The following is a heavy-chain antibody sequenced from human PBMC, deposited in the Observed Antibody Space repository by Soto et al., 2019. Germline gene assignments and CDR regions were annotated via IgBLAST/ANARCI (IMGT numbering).Heavy chain of an antibody. J-gene: IGHJ6*02. D-gene: IGHD3-3*01. Sequence: SVKVSCKASGGTFSSYAISWVRQAPGQGLEWMGGIIPIFGTANYAQKFQGRVTITADKSTSTAYMELSSLRAEDTAVYYCARDLILPRFLEWLPPGGGMDVWGQGTTVTVSS. CDR2: IIPIFGTA. CDR3: ARDLILPRFLEWLPPGGGMDV. V-gene: IGHV1-69*06. CDR1: GGTFSSYA.